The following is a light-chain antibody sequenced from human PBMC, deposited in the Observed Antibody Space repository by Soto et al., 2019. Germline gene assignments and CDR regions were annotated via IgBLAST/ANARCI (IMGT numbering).Light chain of an antibody. Sequence: EIVLTQSPGTLSLSPGERATLSCRTTQNVTNNYLAWYQQKPGQAPRLLIDAASSRATGVPDRFSGSGSGTDVTLTISRLEPEDFAVYYCQLYGSSPPMYTFGQGTKLEIK. V-gene: IGKV3-20*01. CDR3: QLYGSSPPMYT. CDR1: QNVTNNY. CDR2: AAS. J-gene: IGKJ2*01.